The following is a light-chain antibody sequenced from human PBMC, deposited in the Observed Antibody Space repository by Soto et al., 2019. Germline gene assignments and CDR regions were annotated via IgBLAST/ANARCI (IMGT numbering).Light chain of an antibody. CDR3: QQYSSSPLT. Sequence: EIVMTQSPATLSVSPGERVTLSCRASQSISSNLAWYQKKPGQAPRLLIYGGVTRATGVPDRFSGSGSGTDFTLTISRLEPEDFAVYYCQQYSSSPLTFGGGTKVDIK. J-gene: IGKJ4*01. CDR1: QSISSN. V-gene: IGKV3-15*01. CDR2: GGV.